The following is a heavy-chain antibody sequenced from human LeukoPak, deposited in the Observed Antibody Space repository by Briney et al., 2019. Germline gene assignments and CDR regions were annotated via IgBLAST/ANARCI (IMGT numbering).Heavy chain of an antibody. Sequence: SETLSLTCAVYGGSFSGYYWSWIRQPPGKGLEWIGEINHSGSTNYNPSLKSRVTISVDTSKNQFSLKLSSVTAADTAVYYCARGCIAAAGTSMVRFDPWGQGTLVTVSS. V-gene: IGHV4-34*01. CDR2: INHSGST. J-gene: IGHJ5*02. CDR3: ARGCIAAAGTSMVRFDP. CDR1: GGSFSGYY. D-gene: IGHD6-13*01.